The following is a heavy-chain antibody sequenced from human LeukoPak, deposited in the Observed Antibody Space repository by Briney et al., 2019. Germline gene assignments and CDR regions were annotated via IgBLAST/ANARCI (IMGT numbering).Heavy chain of an antibody. Sequence: ASVKVSCKTSGYTFTTYYIHWVRQAPGQGLEWMGIINPTGGSTTYAQKFQGRVTMTRDTSTSTVFMEVNSLRSEDTAVYYCAREGFYYDAFDIWGQGTMVTVSS. J-gene: IGHJ3*02. D-gene: IGHD3-10*01. CDR1: GYTFTTYY. CDR3: AREGFYYDAFDI. V-gene: IGHV1-46*01. CDR2: INPTGGST.